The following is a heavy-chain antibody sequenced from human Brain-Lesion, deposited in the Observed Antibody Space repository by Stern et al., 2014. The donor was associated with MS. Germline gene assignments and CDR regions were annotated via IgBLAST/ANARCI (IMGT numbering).Heavy chain of an antibody. J-gene: IGHJ5*02. CDR2: IYYSGDT. V-gene: IGHV4-39*01. CDR3: AGEEDIRYCSGGSCTGNWFDP. CDR1: GGSVSSTSYA. Sequence: QLVESGPGLVKPSETLSLTCTVAGGSVSSTSYAWAWIRQPPGKGLEWIGTIYYSGDTYYSPSLKSRLTISLDTSTNQFSLQRGSVTAADTAVYYCAGEEDIRYCSGGSCTGNWFDPRGQGTLVTVSS. D-gene: IGHD2-15*01.